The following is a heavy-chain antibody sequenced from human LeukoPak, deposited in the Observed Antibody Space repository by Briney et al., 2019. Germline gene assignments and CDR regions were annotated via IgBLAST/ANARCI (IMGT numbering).Heavy chain of an antibody. CDR3: AKDEIIDIYYMDV. V-gene: IGHV3-30*18. CDR1: GFTFSSYG. CDR2: ISYDGSNK. J-gene: IGHJ6*03. D-gene: IGHD2/OR15-2a*01. Sequence: GRSLRLSCAASGFTFSSYGMHWVRQAPGKGLEWVAVISYDGSNKYYADSVKGRFTISRDNYKNTLYLQMNSLRGEDTAVYYCAKDEIIDIYYMDVWGKGTTVTVSS.